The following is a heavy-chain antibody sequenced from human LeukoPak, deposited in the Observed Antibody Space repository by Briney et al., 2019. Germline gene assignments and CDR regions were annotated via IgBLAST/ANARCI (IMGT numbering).Heavy chain of an antibody. CDR3: ARLWSTYCGGVSCPHQPNY. J-gene: IGHJ4*02. Sequence: SETLSLTCTVSGGSISSSSYYWGWIRQPPGKGLEWIGSIYYSGSTYSNPSLKSRVTISVVTSKNQFSLKLSSVTAADTAVYYCARLWSTYCGGVSCPHQPNYWGQGTLVTVSS. D-gene: IGHD2-21*01. CDR2: IYYSGST. V-gene: IGHV4-39*01. CDR1: GGSISSSSYY.